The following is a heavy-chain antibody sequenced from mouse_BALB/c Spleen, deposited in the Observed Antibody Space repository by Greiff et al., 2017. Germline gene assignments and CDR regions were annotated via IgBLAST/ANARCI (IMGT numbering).Heavy chain of an antibody. CDR2: IGPANGNT. CDR3: ARYYGSSYEAMDY. Sequence: EVQLQQSGAELVKPGASVKLSCTASGFNIKDTYMHWVKQRPEQGLEWIGRIGPANGNTKYDPKFQGKATITADTSSNKAYLQLSSLTSEDTAVYYCARYYGSSYEAMDYWGQGTSVTVSS. V-gene: IGHV14-3*02. J-gene: IGHJ4*01. D-gene: IGHD1-1*01. CDR1: GFNIKDTY.